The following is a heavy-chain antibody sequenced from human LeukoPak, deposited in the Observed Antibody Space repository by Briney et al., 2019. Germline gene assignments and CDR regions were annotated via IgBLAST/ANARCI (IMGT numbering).Heavy chain of an antibody. CDR3: ARDMTTITTGAESAVDN. V-gene: IGHV3-7*01. CDR2: IKQDGSEK. J-gene: IGHJ4*02. CDR1: GFTFSSYW. D-gene: IGHD4-11*01. Sequence: QPGRSLRLSCAASGFTFSSYWMTWVRQAPGKGLEWVANIKQDGSEKYYVDSVKGRFTISRDNAKKSLYLQMNSLRAEDTAVYYCARDMTTITTGAESAVDNWGQGTLVTVSS.